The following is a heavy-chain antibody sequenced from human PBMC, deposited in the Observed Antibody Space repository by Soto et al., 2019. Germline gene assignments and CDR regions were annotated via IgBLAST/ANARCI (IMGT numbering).Heavy chain of an antibody. Sequence: EVQLVESGGGLVQPGGSLRLSCAASGFTFSSYAMHWVRQAPGKGLEYVSAISGNGGSTYYANSVKGRFTISRDNSKNTLYLQMGSLRAEDMAVYYCARRGYGLYFDYLGQGTLVTVSS. CDR3: ARRGYGLYFDY. J-gene: IGHJ4*02. CDR1: GFTFSSYA. V-gene: IGHV3-64*01. CDR2: ISGNGGST. D-gene: IGHD3-10*01.